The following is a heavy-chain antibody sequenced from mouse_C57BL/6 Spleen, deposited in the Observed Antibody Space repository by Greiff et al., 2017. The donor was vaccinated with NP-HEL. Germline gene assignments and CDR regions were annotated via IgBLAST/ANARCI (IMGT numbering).Heavy chain of an antibody. CDR3: ARRGIMTTVYYFDY. D-gene: IGHD1-1*01. Sequence: QVQLQQPGAELVKPGASVKLSCKASGYTFTSYWMHWVKQRPGQGLEWIGMIHPNSGSTNYNEKFKSKATLTVDKSSSTAYMQLSSLTSEDSAVXYCARRGIMTTVYYFDYWGQGTTLTVSS. V-gene: IGHV1-64*01. CDR2: IHPNSGST. J-gene: IGHJ2*01. CDR1: GYTFTSYW.